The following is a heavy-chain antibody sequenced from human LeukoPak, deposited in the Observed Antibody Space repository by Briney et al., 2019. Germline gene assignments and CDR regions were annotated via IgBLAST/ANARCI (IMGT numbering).Heavy chain of an antibody. CDR3: ARAYSSGWSAYFDY. V-gene: IGHV3-64*02. D-gene: IGHD6-19*01. J-gene: IGHJ4*02. CDR2: ISSNGGST. CDR1: GFTFSSYA. Sequence: GGSLRLSCAASGFTFSSYAMHWVRQAPGKGLEYVSAISSNGGSTYYADSVKGRFTISRGNSKNTLYLQMGSLRAEDMAVYYCARAYSSGWSAYFDYWGQGTLVTVSS.